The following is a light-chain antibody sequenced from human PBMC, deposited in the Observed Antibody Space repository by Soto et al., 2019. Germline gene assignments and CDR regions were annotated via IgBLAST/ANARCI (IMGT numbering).Light chain of an antibody. V-gene: IGKV1-5*03. J-gene: IGKJ3*01. Sequence: DIQMTQSPSTLSASVGDRVTIACRASQSISSWLAWYQQKPGKAPKPLIYKASSLESGVPSRFSGSGSGTEFTLTISSLQPDDFATYYCQQYNSYAGVTFGPGTKVDIK. CDR2: KAS. CDR1: QSISSW. CDR3: QQYNSYAGVT.